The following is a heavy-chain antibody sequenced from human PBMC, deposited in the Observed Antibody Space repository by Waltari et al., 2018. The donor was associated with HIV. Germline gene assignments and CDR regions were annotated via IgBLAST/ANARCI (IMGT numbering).Heavy chain of an antibody. CDR3: ARVRVTLIVAGPFDT. V-gene: IGHV4-38-2*01. Sequence: QVQLQESGPGLVKPSETLSLTCAVFGNSISGAYYRGWIRQSPGKGLEWIGSIHHSGRTYYNPALTSLVTISVDTSKKQFSLNLTSVTAADTALYYCARVRVTLIVAGPFDTWGQGTLVTVSS. J-gene: IGHJ3*02. CDR1: GNSISGAYY. CDR2: IHHSGRT. D-gene: IGHD3-22*01.